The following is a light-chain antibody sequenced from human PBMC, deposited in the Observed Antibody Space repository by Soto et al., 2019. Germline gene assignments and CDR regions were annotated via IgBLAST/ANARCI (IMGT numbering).Light chain of an antibody. CDR1: SSDVGGYNY. J-gene: IGLJ1*01. V-gene: IGLV2-8*01. CDR2: EVS. CDR3: SSYAGSNVYV. Sequence: QSALTQPPSASGSLGQSVTISCTGTSSDVGGYNYVSWYQHHPGKAPKLMIYEVSKRPLGVPDRFSGSKSGNTASLTVSGLQAEDEAAYYCSSYAGSNVYVFGTGTQLTVL.